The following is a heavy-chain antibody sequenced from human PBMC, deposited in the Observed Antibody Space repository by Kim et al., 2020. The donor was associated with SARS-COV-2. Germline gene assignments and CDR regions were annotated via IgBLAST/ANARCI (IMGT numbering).Heavy chain of an antibody. J-gene: IGHJ4*02. V-gene: IGHV3-20*01. CDR3: VRGYAGGPFDL. Sequence: GGSLRLSCAASGFTFDDYGMSWVRQAPGKGLEWVSGINRNSDSTGYADSVKGRFTISRDNAKNSLFLQMNSPRAEDTALYHCVRGYAGGPFDLCGQGTLVTVSS. CDR2: INRNSDST. CDR1: GFTFDDYG. D-gene: IGHD3-16*01.